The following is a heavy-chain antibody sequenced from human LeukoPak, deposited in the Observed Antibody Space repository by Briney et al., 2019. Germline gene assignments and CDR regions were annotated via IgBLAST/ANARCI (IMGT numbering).Heavy chain of an antibody. J-gene: IGHJ4*02. CDR1: GFKFDDYG. Sequence: RPGGSLRLSCAGSGFKFDDYGMNWVRQVPGKGLEWISAINWNGGSTHYADSVRGRFTISRDNSKNTLYLQMNSLRTEDTAVYYCCFVMVTAIPSFDYWGQGTLVTVSS. D-gene: IGHD2-21*02. V-gene: IGHV3-20*04. CDR2: INWNGGST. CDR3: CFVMVTAIPSFDY.